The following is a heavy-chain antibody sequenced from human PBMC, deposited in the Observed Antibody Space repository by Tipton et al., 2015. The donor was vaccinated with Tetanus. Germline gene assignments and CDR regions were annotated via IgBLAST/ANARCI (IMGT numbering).Heavy chain of an antibody. V-gene: IGHV4-39*01. Sequence: TLSLTCTVSGGSTNNNNDFWGWIRQPPGKGLEWIASIHYTGSTYYNPSLKSRVSIFVDTSKNQFSLELTSVTAADSALYFCGRGTDAYKSGNYWGQGTLVTVSS. CDR3: GRGTDAYKSGNY. CDR1: GGSTNNNNDF. J-gene: IGHJ4*01. D-gene: IGHD5-24*01. CDR2: IHYTGST.